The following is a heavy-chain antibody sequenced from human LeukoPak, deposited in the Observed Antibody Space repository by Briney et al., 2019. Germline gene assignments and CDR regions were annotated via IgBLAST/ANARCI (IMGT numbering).Heavy chain of an antibody. Sequence: PGGSLRLSCAASGFTLSSYWMSWVRQAPGKGLEWVANIKQDGSEKYYVDSVKGRFTISRDNARNSLYLQLNSLRVEDTAVYYCARGSPEGGDWGQGTLVTVSS. D-gene: IGHD1-14*01. CDR3: ARGSPEGGD. CDR1: GFTLSSYW. CDR2: IKQDGSEK. V-gene: IGHV3-7*04. J-gene: IGHJ4*02.